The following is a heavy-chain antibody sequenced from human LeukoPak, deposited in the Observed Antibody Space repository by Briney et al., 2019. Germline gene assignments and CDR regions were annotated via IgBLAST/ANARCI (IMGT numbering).Heavy chain of an antibody. CDR2: INQSGTT. CDR1: GGSFSDYY. J-gene: IGHJ4*02. V-gene: IGHV4-34*01. D-gene: IGHD3-10*01. Sequence: SENLSLTCAVYGGSFSDYYWNWIRQPPGKGLEWIGEINQSGTTNYNPSLKSRLTISLDTSKNHLFLKLTSATAADTALYYCAGGATPGVFWGQGILVTVS. CDR3: AGGATPGVF.